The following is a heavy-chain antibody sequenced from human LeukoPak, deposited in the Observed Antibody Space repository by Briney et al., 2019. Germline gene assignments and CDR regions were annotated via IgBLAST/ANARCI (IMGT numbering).Heavy chain of an antibody. D-gene: IGHD5-12*01. CDR3: ARETPRYSGYDYYDY. CDR2: IYYSGST. Sequence: SETLSLTCTVSGGSISSYYWSWIRQPPGKGLKWIGYIYYSGSTNYNPSLKSRVTISVDTSENQFSLKLSSVTAADTAVYYCARETPRYSGYDYYDYWGQGTLVTVSS. J-gene: IGHJ4*02. CDR1: GGSISSYY. V-gene: IGHV4-59*01.